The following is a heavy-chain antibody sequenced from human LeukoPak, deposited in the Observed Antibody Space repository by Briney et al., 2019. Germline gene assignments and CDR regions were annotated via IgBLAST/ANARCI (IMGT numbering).Heavy chain of an antibody. V-gene: IGHV4-34*01. CDR2: INHSGST. CDR3: ARTRGRIMITFGGVHFDY. J-gene: IGHJ4*02. CDR1: GGSFSGYY. D-gene: IGHD3-16*01. Sequence: SETLSLTCAVSGGSFSGYYWSWIRQPPGKGLEWIGEINHSGSTNYNPSLTSRVTISVDTSKHQFSLKLSSVTAADTAVYYCARTRGRIMITFGGVHFDYWGQGTLVTVSS.